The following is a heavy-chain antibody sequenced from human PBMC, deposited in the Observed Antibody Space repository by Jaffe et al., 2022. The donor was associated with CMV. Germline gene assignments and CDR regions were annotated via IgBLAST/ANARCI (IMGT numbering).Heavy chain of an antibody. V-gene: IGHV1-69*01. CDR3: ARVGDGMDV. Sequence: QVQLVQSGSEVEKPGSSVKVSCKASGGTFSSYSIIWVRQAPGQGLEWMGGTVPLFEATNYAQKFQGRVTITADRPTNTAYLEVRSLRYEDTAVYYCARVGDGMDVWGQGTTVKVSS. CDR1: GGTFSSYS. D-gene: IGHD3-16*01. J-gene: IGHJ6*02. CDR2: TVPLFEAT.